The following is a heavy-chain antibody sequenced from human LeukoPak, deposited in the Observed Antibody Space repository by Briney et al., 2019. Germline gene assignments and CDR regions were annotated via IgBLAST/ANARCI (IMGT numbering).Heavy chain of an antibody. Sequence: PGGSLRLSCAASGFTFRSYEMNWVRQAPGKGLEWVSYISSSGSTIYYADSVKGRFTISRDNAKNSLYLQMNSLRAEDTAVYYCARDSGYSYGHGGYYFDYWGQGTLVTVSS. CDR1: GFTFRSYE. CDR2: ISSSGSTI. V-gene: IGHV3-48*03. D-gene: IGHD5-18*01. CDR3: ARDSGYSYGHGGYYFDY. J-gene: IGHJ4*02.